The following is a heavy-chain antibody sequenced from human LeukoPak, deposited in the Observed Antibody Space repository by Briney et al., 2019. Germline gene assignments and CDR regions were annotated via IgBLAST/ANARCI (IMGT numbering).Heavy chain of an antibody. D-gene: IGHD6-19*01. Sequence: GGTLRLSCAASGFTFSNYAMSWVRQAPGKGLEWVSAISGSGDSTYYADSVKGRFTISRDNSKNTLYLQMNSLRAEDTAVYYCAKSRGVAGFDYWGQGTLVTVSS. CDR1: GFTFSNYA. V-gene: IGHV3-23*01. CDR3: AKSRGVAGFDY. J-gene: IGHJ4*02. CDR2: ISGSGDST.